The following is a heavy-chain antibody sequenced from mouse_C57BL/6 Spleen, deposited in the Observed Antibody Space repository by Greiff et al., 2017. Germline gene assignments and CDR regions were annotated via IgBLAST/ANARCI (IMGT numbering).Heavy chain of an antibody. CDR1: GYTFTDYY. CDR2: INPNNGGT. Sequence: VQLKQSGPELVKPGASVKISCKASGYTFTDYYMNWVKQSHGKSLEWIGDINPNNGGTSYNQKFKGKATLTVDQSSSTAYMELRSLTSEDSAVYYCARETTVVATWDFDYWGQGTTLTVSS. D-gene: IGHD1-1*01. CDR3: ARETTVVATWDFDY. J-gene: IGHJ2*01. V-gene: IGHV1-26*01.